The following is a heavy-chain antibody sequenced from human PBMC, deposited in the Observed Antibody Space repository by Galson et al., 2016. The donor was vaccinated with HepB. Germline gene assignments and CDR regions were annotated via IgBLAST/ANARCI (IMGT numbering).Heavy chain of an antibody. D-gene: IGHD3-3*01. CDR2: VSQGGST. V-gene: IGHV4-4*02. Sequence: SETLSLTCTVSGASVASVEWFTWVRQPPGKGLEWVGDVSQGGSTNYHPSLKNRVAISVDRSKNQFYMNLHYVTASDTAVYYCATRHVPVFGWGRGTLVTVSA. CDR1: GASVASVEW. J-gene: IGHJ4*02. CDR3: ATRHVPVFG.